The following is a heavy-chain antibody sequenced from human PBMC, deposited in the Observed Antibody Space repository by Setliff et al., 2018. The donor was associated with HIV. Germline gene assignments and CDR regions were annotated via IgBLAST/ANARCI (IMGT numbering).Heavy chain of an antibody. J-gene: IGHJ6*03. CDR2: IYHSGST. CDR1: GYSISSGYY. CDR3: ARGRSRWTYYNYYYMDV. D-gene: IGHD6-13*01. V-gene: IGHV4-38-2*01. Sequence: SETLSLTCAVSGYSISSGYYWGWIRQPPGKGLEWIGSIYHSGSTYYNPSLKSRVTISVDTSKNQFPLKLSSVTAADTAVYYCARGRSRWTYYNYYYMDVWGKGTTVTVSS.